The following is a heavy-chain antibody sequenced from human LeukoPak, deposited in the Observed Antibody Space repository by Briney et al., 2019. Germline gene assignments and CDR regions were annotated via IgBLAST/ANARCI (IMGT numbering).Heavy chain of an antibody. CDR3: AREGSDGWFDP. Sequence: SETLSLTCAVSGVSISSGGYSWSWLRQPPGKGLEWIGYIYHSGSTYYNPSLKSRVTISVDRSKNQFSLKLSSVTAADTAVYYCAREGSDGWFDPWGQGTLVTVSS. V-gene: IGHV4-30-2*01. J-gene: IGHJ5*02. CDR1: GVSISSGGYS. CDR2: IYHSGST.